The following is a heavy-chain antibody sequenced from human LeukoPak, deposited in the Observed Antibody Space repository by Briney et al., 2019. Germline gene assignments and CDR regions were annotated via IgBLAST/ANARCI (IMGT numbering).Heavy chain of an antibody. Sequence: PGRSLRLSCAASGFIFGDYAMHWVRQAPGEGLEWVSGISWNSGSIGYADSVKGRFTISRDNAKNSLYLQMNSLRTEDTAMYFCTKDYTRSWTNWFDPWGQGTLVTVSS. D-gene: IGHD2-8*01. CDR3: TKDYTRSWTNWFDP. CDR1: GFIFGDYA. J-gene: IGHJ5*02. V-gene: IGHV3-9*01. CDR2: ISWNSGSI.